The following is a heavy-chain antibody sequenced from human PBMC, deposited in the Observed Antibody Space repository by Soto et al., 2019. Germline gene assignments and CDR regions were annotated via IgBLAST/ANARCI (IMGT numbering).Heavy chain of an antibody. CDR3: AKGYPRGSCAFNV. V-gene: IGHV3-11*01. D-gene: IGHD2-15*01. J-gene: IGHJ3*01. CDR1: GFTFSDYY. Sequence: ESGGGLASPGGSLRLSCAAFGFTFSDYYMSWIRQVPGKGLEWVSYINGGGNTIYYADSVRGRFTISRDNAKNSLYLQMNSLRAEDTAVYFCAKGYPRGSCAFNVWGQGTMVTVSS. CDR2: INGGGNTI.